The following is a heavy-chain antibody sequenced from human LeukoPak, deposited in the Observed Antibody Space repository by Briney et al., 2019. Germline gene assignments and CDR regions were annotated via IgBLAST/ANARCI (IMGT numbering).Heavy chain of an antibody. CDR3: TRSWYYFDY. J-gene: IGHJ4*02. Sequence: GGSLRLSCAAFGFTFSSYGMNWVRQAPGKGLEWVGLIRSKDNGGTTEFAASVKGRFTISRDDSKSIAYLQMNSLKSEDTAVYYCTRSWYYFDYWGQGTLVTVSS. CDR1: GFTFSSYG. CDR2: IRSKDNGGTT. V-gene: IGHV3-49*04.